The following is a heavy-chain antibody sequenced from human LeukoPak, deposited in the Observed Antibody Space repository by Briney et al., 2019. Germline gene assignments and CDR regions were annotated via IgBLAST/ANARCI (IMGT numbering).Heavy chain of an antibody. D-gene: IGHD5-18*01. CDR2: IYSGGST. J-gene: IGHJ3*02. CDR1: GFTVSSNY. CDR3: ARGGNTAMAFDAFDI. V-gene: IGHV3-53*01. Sequence: GGSLRLSCAASGFTVSSNYMSWVRQAPGKGLEWVSVIYSGGSTYCADSVKGRFTISRDNSKNTLYLQMNSLRAEDTAVYYCARGGNTAMAFDAFDIWGQGTMVTVSS.